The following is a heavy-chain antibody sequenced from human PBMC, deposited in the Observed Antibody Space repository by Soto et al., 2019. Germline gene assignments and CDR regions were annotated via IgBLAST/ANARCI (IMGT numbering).Heavy chain of an antibody. CDR1: GGSLTGYY. J-gene: IGHJ4*02. D-gene: IGHD5-12*01. Sequence: QVQLQQWGAGLLKPSETLSLTCTVNGGSLTGYYWSWIRQPPGKGLEWIGEVKDGGSTNYSPSLRGRVSLSEDTSKNHFSLRLNSVTAADTAVYFCARGQEGIVATHWDQGALVTVSS. CDR2: VKDGGST. CDR3: ARGQEGIVATH. V-gene: IGHV4-34*01.